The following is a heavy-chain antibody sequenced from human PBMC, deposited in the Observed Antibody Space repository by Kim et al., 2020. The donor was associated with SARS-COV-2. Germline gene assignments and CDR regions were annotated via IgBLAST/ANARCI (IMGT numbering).Heavy chain of an antibody. D-gene: IGHD2-2*01. CDR2: ISYDGSNK. Sequence: GSLRLSCAASGFTFSSYAMHWVRQAPGKGLEWVAVISYDGSNKYYADSVKGRFTISRDNSKNTLYLQMNSLRAEDTAVYYCARDGGYCSSTSCLNWFDPWGQGTLVTVSS. J-gene: IGHJ5*02. CDR1: GFTFSSYA. V-gene: IGHV3-30-3*01. CDR3: ARDGGYCSSTSCLNWFDP.